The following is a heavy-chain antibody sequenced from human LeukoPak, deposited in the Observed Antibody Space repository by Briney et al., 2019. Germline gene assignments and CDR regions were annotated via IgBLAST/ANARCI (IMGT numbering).Heavy chain of an antibody. Sequence: SETLSLTCTVSGGSISSSSYYWGWIRQPPVKGLEWIGSIYYSGSTYYNPSLKSRVTISVDTSKNQFSLKLSSVSAADTAVYYCARGDYYDSSGYQSPSFDYWGQGTLVTVSS. CDR2: IYYSGST. CDR1: GGSISSSSYY. D-gene: IGHD3-22*01. V-gene: IGHV4-39*01. CDR3: ARGDYYDSSGYQSPSFDY. J-gene: IGHJ4*02.